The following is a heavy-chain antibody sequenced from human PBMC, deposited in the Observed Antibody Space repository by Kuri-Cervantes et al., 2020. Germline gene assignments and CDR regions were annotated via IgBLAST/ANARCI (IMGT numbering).Heavy chain of an antibody. D-gene: IGHD4-17*01. CDR1: GFTVSSNY. CDR3: ARGDGDYGDYFVDY. CDR2: IYSGGST. Sequence: GESLKISCAASGFTVSSNYMSWVRQAPGKGLEWVSVIYSGGSTYYADSVKGRFTISRDNSKNTLYLQMNSLRAEDTAVYYCARGDGDYGDYFVDYWGQGTLVTVSS. J-gene: IGHJ4*02. V-gene: IGHV3-53*01.